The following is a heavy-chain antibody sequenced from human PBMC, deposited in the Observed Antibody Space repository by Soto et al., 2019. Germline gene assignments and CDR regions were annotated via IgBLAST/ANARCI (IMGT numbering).Heavy chain of an antibody. V-gene: IGHV3-30-3*01. Sequence: QVQLVESGGGVVQPGRSLRLSCAASGFTFSSYAMHWVRQAPGKGLEWVAVISYDGSNKYYADSVKGRFTISRDNSENTLYLQMNSLRAKDTAVYYCARDLSIAAVYYFDYWGQGTLVTVSS. CDR1: GFTFSSYA. J-gene: IGHJ4*02. CDR3: ARDLSIAAVYYFDY. D-gene: IGHD6-25*01. CDR2: ISYDGSNK.